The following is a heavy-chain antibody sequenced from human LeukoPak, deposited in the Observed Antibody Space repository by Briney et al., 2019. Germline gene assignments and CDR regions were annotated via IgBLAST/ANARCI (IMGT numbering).Heavy chain of an antibody. D-gene: IGHD3-10*01. CDR2: INPNSGGT. CDR1: GYTFTGYY. Sequence: ASVKVSCKASGYTFTGYYMHWVRQAPGQWLEWMGWINPNSGGTNYAQKFQGRVTMTRDTSLSTAHMELSRLRSDDTAVYYCARGLSGWFGEVGVDYWGQGTLVTVSS. CDR3: ARGLSGWFGEVGVDY. J-gene: IGHJ4*02. V-gene: IGHV1-2*02.